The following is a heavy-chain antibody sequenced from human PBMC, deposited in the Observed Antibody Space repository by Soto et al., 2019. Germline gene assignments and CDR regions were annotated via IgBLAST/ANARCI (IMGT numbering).Heavy chain of an antibody. V-gene: IGHV1-46*01. D-gene: IGHD4-17*01. CDR1: RYTFTNFY. CDR2: INPSGGST. Sequence: ASVKVSCKASRYTFTNFYIHWLRQAPGQGLEWMGIINPSGGSTTYPQKFQGRVTMTRDTSTSTVHMELITLRSEDTAVYYCARDRSGDYLLAGYGMDVWGQGTTVTVSS. J-gene: IGHJ6*02. CDR3: ARDRSGDYLLAGYGMDV.